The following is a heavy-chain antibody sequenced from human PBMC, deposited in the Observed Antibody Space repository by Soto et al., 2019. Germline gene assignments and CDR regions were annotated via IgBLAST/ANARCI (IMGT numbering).Heavy chain of an antibody. D-gene: IGHD1-7*01. Sequence: QVQLVQSGAEVKKPGSSVKVSCKASGVTFSSYAISWVRQAPGQGLEWMGGIIPIFGTANYAQKFQGRVTITADESTSTAYMELSSLRSEDTAVYYCARERNWNYFFRWFDPWGKGTLVTVSS. J-gene: IGHJ5*02. V-gene: IGHV1-69*01. CDR3: ARERNWNYFFRWFDP. CDR1: GVTFSSYA. CDR2: IIPIFGTA.